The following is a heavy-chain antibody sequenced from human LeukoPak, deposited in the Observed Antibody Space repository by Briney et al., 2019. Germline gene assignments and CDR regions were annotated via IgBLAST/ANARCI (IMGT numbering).Heavy chain of an antibody. D-gene: IGHD4-11*01. V-gene: IGHV3-33*01. Sequence: PGRSLRLSCVASGITFSSFGMHWARQAPGKGLEWVAFIWFDGSNEYYTDSVKGRFTISRDNSKKTLYLQMNSLRAEDTAVYYCARDSPVTAGPFDPWGQGTLVTVSS. CDR3: ARDSPVTAGPFDP. CDR1: GITFSSFG. CDR2: IWFDGSNE. J-gene: IGHJ5*02.